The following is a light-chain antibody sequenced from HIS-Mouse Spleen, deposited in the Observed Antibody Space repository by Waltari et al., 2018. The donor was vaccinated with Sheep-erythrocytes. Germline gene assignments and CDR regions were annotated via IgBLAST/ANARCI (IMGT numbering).Light chain of an antibody. Sequence: SYELTQPPSVSVSLGQMARITCSGEALPKKYAYWYQQKPGQFPVLVIYKDSERPSGSPERFSGSSSGKIVTLTISGVQAEDEADYYCLSADSSGTYYVFGTGTKVTVL. CDR1: ALPKKY. J-gene: IGLJ1*01. CDR2: KDS. V-gene: IGLV3-16*01. CDR3: LSADSSGTYYV.